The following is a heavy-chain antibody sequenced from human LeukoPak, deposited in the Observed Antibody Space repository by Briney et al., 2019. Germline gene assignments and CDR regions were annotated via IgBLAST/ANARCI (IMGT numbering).Heavy chain of an antibody. CDR1: GFTFSSYA. D-gene: IGHD3-22*01. V-gene: IGHV3-23*01. Sequence: GGTLRLSCAASGFTFSSYAMSWVRQAPGKGLEWVSAISGSGGSTYYADSVKGRFTISRDNSKNTLYLQMNSLRAEDTAVYYCAKGGSRGYLGYWGQGTLVTVSS. CDR3: AKGGSRGYLGY. J-gene: IGHJ4*02. CDR2: ISGSGGST.